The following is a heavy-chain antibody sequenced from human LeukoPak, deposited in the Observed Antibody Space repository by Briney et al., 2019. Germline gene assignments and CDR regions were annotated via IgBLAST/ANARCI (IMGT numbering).Heavy chain of an antibody. Sequence: GALRLSCAASGFTVSSNYMSWVRQAPGKGLEWVSVIYSGGSTYYADSVKGRFTISRDNSKNTLFLEMNSLRAEDTAVYYCAKEYSVRNQFDYWGQGTLVAVSS. D-gene: IGHD1-14*01. V-gene: IGHV3-53*01. J-gene: IGHJ4*02. CDR2: IYSGGST. CDR3: AKEYSVRNQFDY. CDR1: GFTVSSNY.